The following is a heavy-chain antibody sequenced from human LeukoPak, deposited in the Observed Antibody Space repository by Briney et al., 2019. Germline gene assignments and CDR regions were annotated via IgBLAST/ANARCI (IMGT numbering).Heavy chain of an antibody. Sequence: GGSLRLSCAASGFTFDNYAMHWVRQAPGKGLEWVSGISWSSDSIDYADSVKGRFTISRDNAKNSLYLQMNSLRAEDTAFYYCGKGDYYDTSGYYPIDYWGQGTLVTVSS. J-gene: IGHJ4*02. CDR2: ISWSSDSI. D-gene: IGHD3-22*01. V-gene: IGHV3-9*01. CDR3: GKGDYYDTSGYYPIDY. CDR1: GFTFDNYA.